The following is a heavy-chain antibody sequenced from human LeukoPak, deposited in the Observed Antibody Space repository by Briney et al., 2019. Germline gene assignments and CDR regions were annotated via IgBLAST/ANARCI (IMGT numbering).Heavy chain of an antibody. CDR3: AKDISNDGRDYYDSSGYFPATPDY. J-gene: IGHJ4*02. V-gene: IGHV3-43D*03. CDR1: GFTLDDYA. Sequence: GGSLRLSCAASGFTLDDYAMHWVRQAPGKGLEWVSLISWDGGSTYYADSVKGRFTISRDNSKNSLYLQMNSLRAEDTALYYCAKDISNDGRDYYDSSGYFPATPDYWGQGTLVTVSS. CDR2: ISWDGGST. D-gene: IGHD3-22*01.